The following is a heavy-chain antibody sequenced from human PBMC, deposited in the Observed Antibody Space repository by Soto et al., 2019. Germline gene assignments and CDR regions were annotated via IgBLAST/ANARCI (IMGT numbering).Heavy chain of an antibody. V-gene: IGHV3-9*01. J-gene: IGHJ4*02. CDR3: ARGDYYDRRFDS. CDR1: GFFFEDYA. D-gene: IGHD3-22*01. Sequence: PGGSLRLSCAASGFFFEDYAMHWVRQAPGKGPEWVSAIGWNSGNIGYADSVKGRFTISRDNAKNSLYLQMNSLRAEDTAVYYCARGDYYDRRFDSWGQGT. CDR2: IGWNSGNI.